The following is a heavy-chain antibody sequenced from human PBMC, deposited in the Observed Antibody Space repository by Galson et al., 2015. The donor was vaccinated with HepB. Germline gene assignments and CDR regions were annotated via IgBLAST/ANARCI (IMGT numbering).Heavy chain of an antibody. CDR1: GFTFSSYW. CDR3: ARDVDQVVLQGWFDP. J-gene: IGHJ5*02. Sequence: SLRLSCAASGFTFSSYWMSWVRQAPGKGLEWISYISSSGSTMYYADSVNGRFTVSRDNAKDTVYLQIDSLRDQDTAVYYCARDVDQVVLQGWFDPWGQGTLVTVSS. V-gene: IGHV3-11*01. CDR2: ISSSGSTM. D-gene: IGHD2-21*01.